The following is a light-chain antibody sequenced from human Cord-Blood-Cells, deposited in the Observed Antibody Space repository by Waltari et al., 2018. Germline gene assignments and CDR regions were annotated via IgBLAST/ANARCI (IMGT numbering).Light chain of an antibody. Sequence: DIQMTQSPSTLSASVGDRVTITCRASQSISSWLAWYQQKPGKAPKLLIYKASSLESVVPSRFSGSGSVTAFTLTISSLQPDDFAPYYCQQYNSYSRTFGQGTKLEIK. CDR1: QSISSW. CDR2: KAS. CDR3: QQYNSYSRT. V-gene: IGKV1-5*03. J-gene: IGKJ2*01.